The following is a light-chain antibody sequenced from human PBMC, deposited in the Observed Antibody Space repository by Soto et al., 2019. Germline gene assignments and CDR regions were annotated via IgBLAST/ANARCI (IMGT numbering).Light chain of an antibody. Sequence: EIVLTQSPATLSLSPGERATLSCRASQSVSSYLAWYQQKPGQAPRLLIYDASNRATGIPARFSGSGSGTDFTLTITSLNPEDFAVYYCQQRSKWLFAFAPGTKVDIK. J-gene: IGKJ3*01. CDR3: QQRSKWLFA. CDR2: DAS. CDR1: QSVSSY. V-gene: IGKV3-11*01.